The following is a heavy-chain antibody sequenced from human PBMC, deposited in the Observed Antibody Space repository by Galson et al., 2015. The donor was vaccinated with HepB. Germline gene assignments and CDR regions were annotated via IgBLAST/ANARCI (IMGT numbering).Heavy chain of an antibody. CDR3: AKDVAVWFVPPSLDS. CDR1: GFKFDDYA. Sequence: SLRLSCAASGFKFDDYAMHWVRQAPGKGLEWVSGVTWNSSNIDYADSVKGRFTISRDNTKNSLYLQMNSLRPEDAALYYRAKDVAVWFVPPSLDSWGQGTLVAVPS. D-gene: IGHD2-21*01. CDR2: VTWNSSNI. V-gene: IGHV3-9*01. J-gene: IGHJ4*02.